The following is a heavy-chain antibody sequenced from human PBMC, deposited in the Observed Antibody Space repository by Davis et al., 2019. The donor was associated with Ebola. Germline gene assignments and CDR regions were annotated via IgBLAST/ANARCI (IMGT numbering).Heavy chain of an antibody. CDR3: ASDHPKGRGWFDS. V-gene: IGHV4-34*01. J-gene: IGHJ5*01. CDR1: GGSFSGYY. CDR2: INHSGST. D-gene: IGHD1-26*01. Sequence: SETLSLTCAVYGGSFSGYYWSWIRQPPGKGLEWIGEINHSGSTNYNPSLKSRVTISVDTSKNQFSLKLSSVTAADTAVYFCASDHPKGRGWFDSWGQGTLVSVSA.